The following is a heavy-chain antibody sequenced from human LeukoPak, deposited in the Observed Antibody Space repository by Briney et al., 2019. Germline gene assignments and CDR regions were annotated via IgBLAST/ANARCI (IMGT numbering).Heavy chain of an antibody. Sequence: GGSLRLSCAASGFSFNNAWMSWVRQAPGKGLEWLGRIKSISYGGTIDYAAPVKGRFTISRDDSKNTLYLQMDSLETEDTAIYYCTRTWPGNTCFNFWGQGTLVTVSS. D-gene: IGHD1-7*01. CDR1: GFSFNNAW. CDR3: TRTWPGNTCFNF. J-gene: IGHJ4*02. V-gene: IGHV3-15*01. CDR2: IKSISYGGTI.